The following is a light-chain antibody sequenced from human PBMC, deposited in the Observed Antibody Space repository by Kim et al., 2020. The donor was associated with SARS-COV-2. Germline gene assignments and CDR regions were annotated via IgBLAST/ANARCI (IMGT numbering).Light chain of an antibody. CDR2: YAS. CDR3: QKYDSAPNS. V-gene: IGKV1-27*01. J-gene: IGKJ2*03. Sequence: SASVGDRVTISFRASQCIGNHLAWYQQKPGKIPKLLIYYASILPSGVPSRFSGSGSGTDFTLTVSGLQSEDFATYYCQKYDSAPNSFGPETKLEI. CDR1: QCIGNH.